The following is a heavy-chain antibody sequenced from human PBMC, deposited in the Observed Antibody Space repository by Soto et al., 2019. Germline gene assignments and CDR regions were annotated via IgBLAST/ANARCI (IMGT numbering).Heavy chain of an antibody. V-gene: IGHV3-23*01. Sequence: GWSLRLSCAASGFTFSNSAMSLVRQAPGKGLEWVSVITSAGSTYYADSVKGRFTISRDNSKNTLYLQMNSLRAEDTAVYYCAKDRQGWFEPWGKGTLVTVSS. J-gene: IGHJ5*02. CDR3: AKDRQGWFEP. CDR1: GFTFSNSA. CDR2: ITSAGST.